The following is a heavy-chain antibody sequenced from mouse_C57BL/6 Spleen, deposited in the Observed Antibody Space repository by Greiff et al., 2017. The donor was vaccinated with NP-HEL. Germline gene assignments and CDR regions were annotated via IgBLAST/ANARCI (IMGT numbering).Heavy chain of an antibody. V-gene: IGHV1-72*01. D-gene: IGHD2-1*01. J-gene: IGHJ3*01. CDR1: GYTFTSYW. CDR3: ARWGNSWFAY. CDR2: IDPNSGGT. Sequence: QVQLQQPGAELVKPGASVKLSCKASGYTFTSYWMHWVKQRPGRGLEWMGRIDPNSGGTKYNEKFKSKATLTVDKPSSTAYMQLSSLTSEDSAVYYCARWGNSWFAYWGQGTLVTVSA.